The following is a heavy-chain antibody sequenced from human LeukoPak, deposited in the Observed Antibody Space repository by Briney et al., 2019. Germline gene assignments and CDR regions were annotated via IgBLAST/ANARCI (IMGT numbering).Heavy chain of an antibody. D-gene: IGHD3-22*01. CDR3: ATCPDRTYYYDSSGNGSAFDI. Sequence: QSGGSLRLSCAASGFTFSSYAMHWVRQAPGKGLEWVAVISYDGSNKYYADSVKGRFTISRDNSKNTLYLQMNSLRAEDTAVYYCATCPDRTYYYDSSGNGSAFDIWGQGTMVTVSS. J-gene: IGHJ3*02. V-gene: IGHV3-30-3*01. CDR1: GFTFSSYA. CDR2: ISYDGSNK.